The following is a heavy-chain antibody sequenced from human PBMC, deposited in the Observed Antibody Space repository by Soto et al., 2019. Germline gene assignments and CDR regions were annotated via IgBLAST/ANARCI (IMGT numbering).Heavy chain of an antibody. Sequence: QVQLQESGPGLVKPSQTLSLTCTVSGGSISSGDYYWSWIRQPPGKGLEWIGYIYYSGSTYYNPSLKSQVTISVYTSKSLFPLKLSSVTAADMAVYYCASIRYGFTFFEYWGQGTLVTVSS. CDR2: IYYSGST. D-gene: IGHD5-18*01. CDR1: GGSISSGDYY. CDR3: ASIRYGFTFFEY. V-gene: IGHV4-30-4*01. J-gene: IGHJ4*02.